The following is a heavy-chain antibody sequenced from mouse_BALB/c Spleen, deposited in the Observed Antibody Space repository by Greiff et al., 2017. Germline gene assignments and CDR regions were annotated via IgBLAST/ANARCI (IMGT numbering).Heavy chain of an antibody. J-gene: IGHJ4*01. CDR3: ARRGYDYDYAMDY. CDR2: IYPYNGGT. V-gene: IGHV1S29*02. CDR1: GYTFTDYN. Sequence: EVKLMESGPELVKPGASVKISCKASGYTFTDYNMHWVKQSHGKSLEWIGYIYPYNGGTGYNQKFKSKATLTVDNSSSTAYMELRSLTSEDSAVYYCARRGYDYDYAMDYWGQGTSVTVSS. D-gene: IGHD2-4*01.